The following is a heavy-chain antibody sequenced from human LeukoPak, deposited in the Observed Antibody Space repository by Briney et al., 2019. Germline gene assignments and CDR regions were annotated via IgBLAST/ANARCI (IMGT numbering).Heavy chain of an antibody. CDR1: DGSISNSGYY. CDR2: IYYTGST. CDR3: ARHIADSYTDV. J-gene: IGHJ6*03. Sequence: PSETLSLTCTVSDGSISNSGYYWGRIRQPPGKGLEWIGHIYYTGSTFYGPSLKSRVTISVDTSKNHFSLKLTSVTAADTSIYFCARHIADSYTDVWGKGTTVTVS. D-gene: IGHD2-21*01. V-gene: IGHV4-39*01.